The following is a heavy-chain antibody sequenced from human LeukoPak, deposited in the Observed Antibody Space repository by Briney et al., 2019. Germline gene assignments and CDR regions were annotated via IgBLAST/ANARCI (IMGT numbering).Heavy chain of an antibody. CDR3: ARHQEPGLSSGWYGRQGIFVDY. D-gene: IGHD6-19*01. CDR2: INPSGGST. V-gene: IGHV1-46*01. CDR1: GYTFTSYY. J-gene: IGHJ4*02. Sequence: ASVKVSCKASGYTFTSYYMHWVRQAPGQGLEWMGIINPSGGSTSYAQKFQGRVTMTRDTSTSTVYMELSSLRSEDTAVYYCARHQEPGLSSGWYGRQGIFVDYWGQGTLVTVSS.